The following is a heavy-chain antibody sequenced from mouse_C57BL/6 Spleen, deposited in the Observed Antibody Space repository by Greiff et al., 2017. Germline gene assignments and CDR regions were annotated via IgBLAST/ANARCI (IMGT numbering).Heavy chain of an antibody. CDR1: GYAFSSYW. CDR2: IYPGDGDT. CDR3: ARDWDVRYFDV. D-gene: IGHD4-1*01. V-gene: IGHV1-80*01. Sequence: LVESGAELVKPGASVKISCKASGYAFSSYWMNWVKQRPGKGLEWIGQIYPGDGDTNYNGKFKGKATLTADKSSSTAYMQLSSLTSEDSAVYFCARDWDVRYFDVWGTGTTVTVSS. J-gene: IGHJ1*03.